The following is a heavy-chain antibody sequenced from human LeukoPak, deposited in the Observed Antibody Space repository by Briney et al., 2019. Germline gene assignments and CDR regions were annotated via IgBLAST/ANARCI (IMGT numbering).Heavy chain of an antibody. J-gene: IGHJ6*02. CDR3: ARAGGSSYYYYYGMDV. V-gene: IGHV3-53*01. CDR1: GFTVSSNY. CDR2: IYSGGST. D-gene: IGHD2-15*01. Sequence: GGSLRLSCAASGFTVSSNYMSWVRQAPGKGLEWVSVIYSGGSTYYADSVKGRFTISRDNSKSTLYLQMNSLRAEDTAVYYCARAGGSSYYYYYGMDVWGQGTTVTVSS.